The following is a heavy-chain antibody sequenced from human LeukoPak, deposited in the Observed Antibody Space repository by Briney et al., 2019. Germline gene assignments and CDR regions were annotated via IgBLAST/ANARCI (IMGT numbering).Heavy chain of an antibody. D-gene: IGHD3-10*01. J-gene: IGHJ4*02. CDR3: ARRSMVRGGSDY. CDR1: GGSISSSNW. Sequence: SEILSLTCAVSGGSISSSNWWSWVRQPPGKGLEWIGEIYHSGSTNYNPSLKSRVTISVDKSKNQFSLKLSSVTAADTAVYYCARRSMVRGGSDYWGQGTLVTVSS. V-gene: IGHV4-4*02. CDR2: IYHSGST.